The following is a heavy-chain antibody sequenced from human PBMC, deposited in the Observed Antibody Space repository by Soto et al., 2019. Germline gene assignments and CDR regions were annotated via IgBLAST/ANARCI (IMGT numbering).Heavy chain of an antibody. CDR1: GFTFSSYE. CDR2: ISVSGTMR. D-gene: IGHD3-9*01. J-gene: IGHJ6*02. V-gene: IGHV3-48*03. CDR3: ATAGLTGTV. Sequence: GGSLRLSCAPSGFTFSSYEMNWVRQAPGKGLEWVSYISVSGTMRFYTDAVKGRFTISRDNTKKILYLQMNSLRAEDTALYYCATAGLTGTVWGQGTTVTVSS.